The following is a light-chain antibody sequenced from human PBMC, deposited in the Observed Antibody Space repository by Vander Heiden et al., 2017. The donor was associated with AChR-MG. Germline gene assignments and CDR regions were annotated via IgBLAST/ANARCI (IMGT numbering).Light chain of an antibody. CDR2: KPS. Sequence: DSEMSQSPATLSASVGDRVPLICRASQKIRNWVAWYQQKPGKAPILLISKPSRLESGVPARFSGSGSGAEFTLTISSLQPDDFATYYCQQNVIYPRTFGQGPQLEI. CDR1: QKIRNW. V-gene: IGKV1-5*03. J-gene: IGKJ2*01. CDR3: QQNVIYPRT.